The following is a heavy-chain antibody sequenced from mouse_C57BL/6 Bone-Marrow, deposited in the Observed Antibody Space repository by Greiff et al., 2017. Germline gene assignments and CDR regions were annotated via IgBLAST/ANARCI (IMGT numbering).Heavy chain of an antibody. J-gene: IGHJ4*01. CDR2: IYPGGGYT. D-gene: IGHD1-2*01. CDR1: GYTFTNYW. CDR3: ARGGYGGYAMDY. Sequence: VKLMESGAELVRPGTSVKMSCKASGYTFTNYWIGWAKQRPGHGLEWIGDIYPGGGYTNYNEKFKGKGTLTADKSSSTAYMQFSSLTSEDSAIYYCARGGYGGYAMDYWGQGTSVTVSS. V-gene: IGHV1-63*01.